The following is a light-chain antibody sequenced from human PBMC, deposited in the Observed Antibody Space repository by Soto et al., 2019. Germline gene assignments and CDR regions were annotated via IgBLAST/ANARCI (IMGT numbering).Light chain of an antibody. V-gene: IGLV1-40*01. CDR1: SSNIVAGYD. Sequence: QSVLTRPPSVSGAPGQRVTISCTGSSSNIVAGYDVHWYQQLPGTAPKLLIYGNSNRPSGVPDRFSGSKSGTSASLAITGLQAEDEADYYCQSYDSSLSGSRVFGGGTKVTVL. CDR2: GNS. CDR3: QSYDSSLSGSRV. J-gene: IGLJ3*02.